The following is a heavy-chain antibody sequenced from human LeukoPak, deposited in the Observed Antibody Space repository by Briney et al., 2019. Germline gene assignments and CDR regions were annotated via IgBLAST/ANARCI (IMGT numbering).Heavy chain of an antibody. J-gene: IGHJ4*02. D-gene: IGHD3-10*02. CDR1: GFTFSSYA. CDR3: ATYVRGDFDY. V-gene: IGHV3-23*01. CDR2: VSGGGGST. Sequence: PGGSLRLSCATSGFTFSSYAMSWVRQAPEKGLEWVSTVSGGGGSTWYADSVKGRFTISRDNSKNTLYLQMNSLRAEDTAVYYCATYVRGDFDYWGQGTLVTVSS.